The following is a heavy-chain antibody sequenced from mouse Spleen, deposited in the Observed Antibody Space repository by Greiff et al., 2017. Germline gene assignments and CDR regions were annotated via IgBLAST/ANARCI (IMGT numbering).Heavy chain of an antibody. CDR2: ISDGGSYT. D-gene: IGHD1-1*01. CDR1: GFTFSSYA. J-gene: IGHJ1*03. Sequence: EVKLVESGGGLVKPGGSLKLSCAASGFTFSSYAMSWVRQTPEKRLEWVATISDGGSYTYYPDNVKGRFTISRDNAKNNLYLQMSHLKSEDTAMYYCARDLDYGFSYWYFDVWGTGTTVTVSS. CDR3: ARDLDYGFSYWYFDV. V-gene: IGHV5-4*01.